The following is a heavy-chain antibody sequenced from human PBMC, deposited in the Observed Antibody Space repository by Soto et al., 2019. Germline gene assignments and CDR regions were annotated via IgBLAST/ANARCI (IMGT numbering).Heavy chain of an antibody. CDR2: IIPMFGTA. Sequence: QVQLVQSGAEVKKPGSSVKISCKASGGTFNRNTVSWVRQAPGQGLEWMGGIIPMFGTANYAQQFQGRVTITADESTSTAYMELSRLRSEDTAVYYCARQFDFDRSGSFYAYWGQGTLFTVSS. V-gene: IGHV1-69*01. CDR3: ARQFDFDRSGSFYAY. J-gene: IGHJ4*02. D-gene: IGHD3-22*01. CDR1: GGTFNRNT.